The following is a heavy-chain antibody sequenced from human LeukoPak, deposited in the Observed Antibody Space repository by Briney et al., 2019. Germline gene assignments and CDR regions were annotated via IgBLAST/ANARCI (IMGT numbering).Heavy chain of an antibody. CDR2: ISSSSTI. Sequence: GGSLRLSCAASGFTFSSYSMNWVRQAPGKGLEWVSYISSSSTIYYADSVKGRFTISRDNAKNSLYLQMNSLRAEDTAVYYCARSVTYYGSGSYNSWGQGALVTVSS. CDR3: ARSVTYYGSGSYNS. CDR1: GFTFSSYS. V-gene: IGHV3-48*01. J-gene: IGHJ4*02. D-gene: IGHD3-10*01.